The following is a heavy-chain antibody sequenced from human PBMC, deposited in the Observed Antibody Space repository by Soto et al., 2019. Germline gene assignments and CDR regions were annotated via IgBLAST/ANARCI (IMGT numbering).Heavy chain of an antibody. Sequence: QVQLQESGPGLVKPSQTLSLTCTVSGGSISSGGYYWSWIRQHPGKGLEWIGYIYYSGSTYYNPSLKSRVTISVDTSKTQFSLKLSSVTAADTAVYYCARVSGVADHEKGYYYYYGMDVWGQGTTVTVSS. V-gene: IGHV4-31*03. CDR3: ARVSGVADHEKGYYYYYGMDV. J-gene: IGHJ6*02. D-gene: IGHD7-27*01. CDR1: GGSISSGGYY. CDR2: IYYSGST.